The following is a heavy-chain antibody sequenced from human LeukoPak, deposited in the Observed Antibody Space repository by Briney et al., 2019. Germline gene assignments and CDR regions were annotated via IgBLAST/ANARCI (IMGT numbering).Heavy chain of an antibody. J-gene: IGHJ5*02. V-gene: IGHV4-38-2*02. CDR3: ARGGYYGSGNDFRFDP. CDR1: GYSISNGYY. D-gene: IGHD3-10*01. Sequence: SETLSLTCTVSGYSISNGYYWGWIRQPPGKGLEWIGSMYHSGNSYYNPSLKSRVTISVDTSKNQFSLKLSSVTPADTAVYYCARGGYYGSGNDFRFDPWGQGTLVTVSS. CDR2: MYHSGNS.